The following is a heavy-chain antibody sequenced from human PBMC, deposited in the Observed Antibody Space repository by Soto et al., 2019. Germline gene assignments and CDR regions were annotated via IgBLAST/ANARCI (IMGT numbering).Heavy chain of an antibody. Sequence: LRLSCAASGFTFSSYWMHWVRQAPGKGLVWVSRINSDGSSTSYADSVKGRFTISRDNAKNTLYLQMNSLRAEDTAVYYCARDVMSRPYYYYMDVWGKGTTVTVSS. CDR1: GFTFSSYW. CDR2: INSDGSST. CDR3: ARDVMSRPYYYYMDV. J-gene: IGHJ6*03. V-gene: IGHV3-74*01.